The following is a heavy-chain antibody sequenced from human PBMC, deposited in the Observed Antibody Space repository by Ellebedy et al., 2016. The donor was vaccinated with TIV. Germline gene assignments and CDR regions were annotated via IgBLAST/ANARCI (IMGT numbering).Heavy chain of an antibody. Sequence: GESLKISCAASGFTFSTYAMNWVRQAPGKGLEWVSGITGSGGDTYYADSVKGRFTISRDNLKNTVYLQMNSLRVDDTAVYYCVRDPKGGSGFYWGQGTLVTVSS. CDR2: ITGSGGDT. V-gene: IGHV3-23*01. J-gene: IGHJ4*02. CDR1: GFTFSTYA. D-gene: IGHD3-10*01. CDR3: VRDPKGGSGFY.